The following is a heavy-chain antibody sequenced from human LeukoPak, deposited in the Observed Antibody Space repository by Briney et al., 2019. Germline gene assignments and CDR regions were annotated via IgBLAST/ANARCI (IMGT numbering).Heavy chain of an antibody. CDR2: ISSSSSTI. V-gene: IGHV3-48*01. CDR3: ARLPVVPAAIIYYYYYYMDV. Sequence: GGSLRLSCAASGFTFSSYSMNWVRQAPGKGLEWVSYISSSSSTIYYADSVKGRFTISRDTAKNSLYLQVNSLRAEDTAVYYCARLPVVPAAIIYYYYYYMDVWGKGTTVTVSS. J-gene: IGHJ6*03. D-gene: IGHD2-2*01. CDR1: GFTFSSYS.